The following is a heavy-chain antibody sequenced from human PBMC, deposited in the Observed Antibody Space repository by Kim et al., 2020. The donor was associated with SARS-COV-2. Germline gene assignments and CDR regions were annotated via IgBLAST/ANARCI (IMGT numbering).Heavy chain of an antibody. J-gene: IGHJ6*02. CDR3: ARSNYDFWSGYYPPTRYYGMDV. V-gene: IGHV3-7*01. CDR2: IKQDGSEK. D-gene: IGHD3-3*01. Sequence: GGSLRLSCAASGFTFSSYWMSWVRQAPGKGLEWVANIKQDGSEKYYVDSVKGRFTISRDNAKNSLYLQMNSLRAEDTAVYYCARSNYDFWSGYYPPTRYYGMDVWGQGTTVTVSS. CDR1: GFTFSSYW.